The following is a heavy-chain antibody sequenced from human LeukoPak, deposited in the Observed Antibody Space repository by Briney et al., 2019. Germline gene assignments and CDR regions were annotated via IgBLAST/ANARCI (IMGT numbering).Heavy chain of an antibody. D-gene: IGHD2-15*01. CDR3: ASDGSSVGYYYGMDV. CDR2: IWYDGSNK. Sequence: GGSLRLSCAASGFTFSSYGMHWVRQAPGKGLEWVAVIWYDGSNKYYADSVKGRFTISRDNSKNTLYLQMNSLRAEDTAVYYCASDGSSVGYYYGMDVWRKGPTVRVS. CDR1: GFTFSSYG. V-gene: IGHV3-33*01. J-gene: IGHJ6*04.